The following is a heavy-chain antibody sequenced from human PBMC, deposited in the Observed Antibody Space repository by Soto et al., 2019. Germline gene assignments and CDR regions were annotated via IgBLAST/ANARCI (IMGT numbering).Heavy chain of an antibody. CDR2: ISGSGGST. CDR3: AKAGGLAGTYYYYYYYMDV. CDR1: GFTFSSYA. D-gene: IGHD6-19*01. V-gene: IGHV3-23*01. Sequence: GGSLRLSCAASGFTFSSYAMSWVRQAPGKGLEWVSAISGSGGSTYYADSVKGRFTISRDNSKNTLYLQMNSLRAEDTAVYYCAKAGGLAGTYYYYYYYMDVWGKGTKVTVSS. J-gene: IGHJ6*03.